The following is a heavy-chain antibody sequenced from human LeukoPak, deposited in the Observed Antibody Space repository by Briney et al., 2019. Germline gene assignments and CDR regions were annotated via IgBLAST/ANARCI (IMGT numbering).Heavy chain of an antibody. CDR1: GGTFSSYA. D-gene: IGHD3-22*01. CDR3: VRDGSYYDSSGYYYLY. V-gene: IGHV1-69*13. J-gene: IGHJ4*02. CDR2: ITPMFGTA. Sequence: VASVKVSCKASGGTFSSYAISWVRQAPGQGLEWMGGITPMFGTANYAQKFQGRVTITADEPTSTAYMELSSLRSEDTAVYYCVRDGSYYDSSGYYYLYWGQGTLVTVSS.